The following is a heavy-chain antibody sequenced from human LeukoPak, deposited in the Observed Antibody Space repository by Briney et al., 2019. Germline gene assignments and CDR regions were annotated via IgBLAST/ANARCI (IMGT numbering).Heavy chain of an antibody. CDR2: IIPIFGTA. Sequence: GSSVKVSCKASGGTFSSYAISWVRQAPGQGLEWMGGIIPIFGTANYAQKFQGRVTITADKSTSTAYMELSSLRSEDTAVYYCARDPCALGYCSGGSCYCAFDIWGQGRMVTVSS. J-gene: IGHJ3*02. D-gene: IGHD2-15*01. CDR3: ARDPCALGYCSGGSCYCAFDI. CDR1: GGTFSSYA. V-gene: IGHV1-69*06.